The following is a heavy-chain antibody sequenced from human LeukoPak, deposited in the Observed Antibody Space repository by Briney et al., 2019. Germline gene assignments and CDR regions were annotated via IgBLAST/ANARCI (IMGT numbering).Heavy chain of an antibody. CDR3: ARFSPRALGNFFDY. CDR2: IYHRGST. CDR1: GGPISSGSYS. V-gene: IGHV4-30-2*01. D-gene: IGHD3-16*01. J-gene: IGHJ4*02. Sequence: SETLSLTCLVFGGPISSGSYSWSWVRQPPGKGLEWIGYIYHRGSTYFNPSLKSRVTMSLNRSKNQFSLNLTSVTAADTAVYYCARFSPRALGNFFDYWGQGTLVTVSS.